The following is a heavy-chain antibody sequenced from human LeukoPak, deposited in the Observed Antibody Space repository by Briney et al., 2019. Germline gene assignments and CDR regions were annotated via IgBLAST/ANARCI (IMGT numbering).Heavy chain of an antibody. V-gene: IGHV4-31*03. CDR3: ARVVLAAAYVGY. CDR1: GGSISSGGHY. Sequence: ASETLSLTCTVSGGSISSGGHYWSWIRQSPGKGLEWIGYIFYSGRLDYNPSFKSRVTISIDTSKNQFSLRLTSVTAADTAVYYCARVVLAAAYVGYWCQGTLVTVSS. D-gene: IGHD6-13*01. CDR2: IFYSGRL. J-gene: IGHJ4*02.